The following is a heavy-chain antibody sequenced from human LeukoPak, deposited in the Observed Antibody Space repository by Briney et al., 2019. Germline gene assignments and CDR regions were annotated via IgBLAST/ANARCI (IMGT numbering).Heavy chain of an antibody. J-gene: IGHJ4*02. V-gene: IGHV3-23*01. CDR3: AKSRSGIAAAATNY. CDR1: GFTFSNYA. Sequence: GGSLRLSCAASGFTFSNYAMSWVRQAPGKGLEWVSGISGSGGSTYYADSVKGRFTISRDNSKNTLYLQMNSPRAEDTAIYYCAKSRSGIAAAATNYWGQGTLVTVSS. CDR2: ISGSGGST. D-gene: IGHD6-13*01.